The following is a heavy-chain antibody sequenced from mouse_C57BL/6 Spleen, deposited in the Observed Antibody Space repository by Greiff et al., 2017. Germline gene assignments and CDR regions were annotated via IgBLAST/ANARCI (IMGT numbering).Heavy chain of an antibody. D-gene: IGHD1-1*01. J-gene: IGHJ2*01. CDR1: GYTFPSYW. Sequence: VQLQQPGTELVKPGASVKLSCKASGYTFPSYWMHWVQQRPGQGLEWIGNINPSTGGTNYNEKFKSKATLTVDKSSSTADMQLSSLPSEDSAVYYCARGVITTVVASFDYWGQGTTLTVSS. V-gene: IGHV1-53*01. CDR2: INPSTGGT. CDR3: ARGVITTVVASFDY.